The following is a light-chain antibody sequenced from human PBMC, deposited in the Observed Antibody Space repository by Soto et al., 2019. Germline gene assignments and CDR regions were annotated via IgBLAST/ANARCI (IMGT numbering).Light chain of an antibody. V-gene: IGKV3-11*01. J-gene: IGKJ2*01. CDR3: QQRSNWPPYT. CDR1: QSVSSY. CDR2: DAS. Sequence: EIVLTQSPATLSLSPGERATRSCRASQSVSSYLAWYQQKPGQAPRLLIYDASNRPTGIQARFSGSGSGTDFSLTIISLEPEDFAVYYCQQRSNWPPYTFGQGNKLEIK.